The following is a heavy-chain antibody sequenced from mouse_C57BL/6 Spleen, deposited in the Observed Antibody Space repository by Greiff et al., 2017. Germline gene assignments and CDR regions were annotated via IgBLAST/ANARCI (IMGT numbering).Heavy chain of an antibody. CDR3: PRQLKLRGYYCDY. D-gene: IGHD3-2*02. V-gene: IGHV1-15*01. CDR2: IDPETGGT. CDR1: GYTFTDYE. Sequence: QVQLKESGAELVRPGASVTLSCKASGYTFTDYEMHWVKQTPVHGLEWIGAIDPETGGTAYNQKFKGKAILTADKSSSTAYLELRRLTSEDSAVYYCPRQLKLRGYYCDYWGQGTTLTVSS. J-gene: IGHJ2*01.